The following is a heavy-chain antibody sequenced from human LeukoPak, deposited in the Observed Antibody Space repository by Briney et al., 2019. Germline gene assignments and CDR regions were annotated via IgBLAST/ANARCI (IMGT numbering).Heavy chain of an antibody. V-gene: IGHV4-61*02. CDR1: GGSISSGSYY. J-gene: IGHJ4*02. CDR2: IYTSGST. D-gene: IGHD3-22*01. Sequence: SETLSLTCTVSGGSISSGSYYWSWIRQPAGKGLEWIGRIYTSGSTNYNPSLKSRVTISVDTSKNQFSLKLSSVTAADTAVYFCARAGGSYDSSGYYFKWGQGTLVTVSS. CDR3: ARAGGSYDSSGYYFK.